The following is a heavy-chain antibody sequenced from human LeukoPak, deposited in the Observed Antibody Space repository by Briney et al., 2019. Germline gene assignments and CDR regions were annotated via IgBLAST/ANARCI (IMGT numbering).Heavy chain of an antibody. CDR2: IYSDDTT. D-gene: IGHD2/OR15-2a*01. CDR1: GFTVSRKY. CDR3: VRARWDSTASHFYYFDY. J-gene: IGHJ4*02. V-gene: IGHV3-53*01. Sequence: GGSLRLSCAASGFTVSRKYMSWVRQAPGKGLEWVSVIYSDDTTYYANSVMGRFTVSRDNARNSLYLQLNSLRAEDTAVYYCVRARWDSTASHFYYFDYWGQGALIIVSS.